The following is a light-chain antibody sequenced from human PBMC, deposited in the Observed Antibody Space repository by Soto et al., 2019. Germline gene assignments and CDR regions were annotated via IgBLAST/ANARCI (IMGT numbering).Light chain of an antibody. CDR3: QQYVISVT. CDR1: QSVSSSY. J-gene: IGKJ5*01. CDR2: GAS. Sequence: EIVLTQSPGTLSLSPGERATLSCRASQSVSSSYLAWYQRKPGQAPRLLINGASNRATGIPERFSGSGSGTDFTLTIGRLEPQDSAMYYCQQYVISVTFGQGTRLEIK. V-gene: IGKV3-20*01.